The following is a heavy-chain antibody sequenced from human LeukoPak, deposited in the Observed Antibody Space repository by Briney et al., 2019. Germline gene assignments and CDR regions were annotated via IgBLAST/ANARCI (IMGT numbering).Heavy chain of an antibody. Sequence: GASVKVSCKASGYTFTSYGISWVRQAPGQGLEWVGWISAYNGNTNYAQKLQGRVTMTTDTSTSTAYMELRSLRSDDTAVYYCARDPLLLYASSNPFDYWGQGTLVTVSS. D-gene: IGHD2-2*02. CDR2: ISAYNGNT. V-gene: IGHV1-18*01. CDR1: GYTFTSYG. J-gene: IGHJ4*02. CDR3: ARDPLLLYASSNPFDY.